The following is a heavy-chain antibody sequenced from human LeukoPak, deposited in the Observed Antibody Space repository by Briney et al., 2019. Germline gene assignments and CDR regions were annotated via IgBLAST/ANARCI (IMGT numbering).Heavy chain of an antibody. CDR1: EFTFSSYA. Sequence: GSLRLSCAASEFTFSSYAMTWVRQAPGKGLEWVSAISGNGGTTYYADSVKGRFTISRDNSKNTLYLQMNSLRAEDTAVYYCAKVLRWPSSFDYWGQGTLVTVSS. CDR3: AKVLRWPSSFDY. D-gene: IGHD4-23*01. CDR2: ISGNGGTT. J-gene: IGHJ4*02. V-gene: IGHV3-23*01.